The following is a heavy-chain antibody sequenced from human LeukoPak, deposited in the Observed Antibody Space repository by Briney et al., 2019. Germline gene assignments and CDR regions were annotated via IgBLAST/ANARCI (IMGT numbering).Heavy chain of an antibody. V-gene: IGHV3-21*01. D-gene: IGHD2-15*01. CDR1: GFTFSSYS. Sequence: GGSLRLSCAASGFTFSSYSMNWVRQAPGKGLEWVSSISSSSSYIYYADSVKGRFTISRDNAKNSLYLQMNSLRAEDTAVYYCARTFCSGGSCQLRQYWYFDLWGRGTLVTVSS. J-gene: IGHJ2*01. CDR3: ARTFCSGGSCQLRQYWYFDL. CDR2: ISSSSSYI.